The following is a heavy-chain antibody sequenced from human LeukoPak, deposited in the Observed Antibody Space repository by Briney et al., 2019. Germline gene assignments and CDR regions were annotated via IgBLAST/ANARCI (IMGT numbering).Heavy chain of an antibody. V-gene: IGHV4-39*07. CDR1: GGSISSSSYY. CDR2: INHSGST. J-gene: IGHJ4*02. D-gene: IGHD2-2*01. Sequence: SETLSLTCTVSGGSISSSSYYWGWIRQPPGKGLEWIGEINHSGSTNYNPSLKSRVTISVDTSKNQFSLKLSSVTAADTAVYYCASRQRWCSSTSCYWDRDYWGQGTLVTVSS. CDR3: ASRQRWCSSTSCYWDRDY.